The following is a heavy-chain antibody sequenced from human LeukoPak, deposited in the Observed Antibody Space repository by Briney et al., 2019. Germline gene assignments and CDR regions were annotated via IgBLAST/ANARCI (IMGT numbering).Heavy chain of an antibody. Sequence: AGGSLRLSCAASGFTFSSYSMNWVRQATGKGLEWVSYISSSSSTIYYAHSVKGRFTISRDNAKNSLYLQMNSLRAEDTAVYYCARAPYYYDSSGYYYYFDYWGQGTLVTVSS. CDR2: ISSSSSTI. J-gene: IGHJ4*02. CDR3: ARAPYYYDSSGYYYYFDY. D-gene: IGHD3-22*01. V-gene: IGHV3-48*01. CDR1: GFTFSSYS.